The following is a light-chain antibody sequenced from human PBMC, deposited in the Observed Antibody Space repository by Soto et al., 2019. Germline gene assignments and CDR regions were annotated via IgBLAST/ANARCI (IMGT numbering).Light chain of an antibody. V-gene: IGKV1-5*01. Sequence: DVGMTQSPSTLSGSIGDRVTIPCRASQSISSWLAWYQQKPGKAPKLLIYDASSLESGVPSRFSGSGSGTEFTLTISSLQPDDFATYYCQHYNSYSEAFGQGTKVDIK. J-gene: IGKJ1*01. CDR3: QHYNSYSEA. CDR1: QSISSW. CDR2: DAS.